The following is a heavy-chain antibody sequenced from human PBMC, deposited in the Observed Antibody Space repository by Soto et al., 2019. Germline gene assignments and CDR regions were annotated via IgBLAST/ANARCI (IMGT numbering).Heavy chain of an antibody. J-gene: IGHJ5*02. CDR3: AREGRQVVVAATLGLRWFEP. CDR1: GGTFSSYA. Sequence: SVKVSCKASGGTFSSYAISWVRQAPGQGLEWMGGIIPIFGTANYAQKFQGRVTITADESTSTAYMELSSLRSEDTAVYYCAREGRQVVVAATLGLRWFEPWGQGTLVTVSS. D-gene: IGHD2-15*01. V-gene: IGHV1-69*13. CDR2: IIPIFGTA.